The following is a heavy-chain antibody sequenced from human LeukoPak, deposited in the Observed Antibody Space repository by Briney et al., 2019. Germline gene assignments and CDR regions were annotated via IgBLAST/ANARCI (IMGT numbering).Heavy chain of an antibody. D-gene: IGHD4-17*01. V-gene: IGHV1-69*13. CDR3: ARANTVTTLYYYGMDV. Sequence: ASVKVSCKASGGTFISYAISWVRQAPGQGLEWMGGIIPIFGTANYAQKFQGRVTITADESTSTAYMELSSLRSEDTAVYYCARANTVTTLYYYGMDVWGQGTTVTVSS. CDR2: IIPIFGTA. J-gene: IGHJ6*02. CDR1: GGTFISYA.